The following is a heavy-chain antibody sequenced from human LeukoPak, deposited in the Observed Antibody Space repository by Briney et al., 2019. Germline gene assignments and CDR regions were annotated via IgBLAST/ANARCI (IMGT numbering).Heavy chain of an antibody. CDR1: GFTFSGHW. J-gene: IGHJ4*02. V-gene: IGHV3-7*01. Sequence: GGSLRLSCTVSGFTFSGHWMNWVRQAPGKGLEWVATIKYDGSEKAYVDSVEGRFTISRDNSKDSLLLQMDSLRAKNTAVYYCATRNIFEYWGQGTLVTVSS. CDR2: IKYDGSEK. CDR3: ATRNIFEY.